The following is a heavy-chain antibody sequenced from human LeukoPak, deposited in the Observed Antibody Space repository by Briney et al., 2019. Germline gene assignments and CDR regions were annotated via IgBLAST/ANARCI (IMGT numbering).Heavy chain of an antibody. Sequence: PGGSLRLSCAASGFTFSNAWMSWVRQAPGKGLEWVGRIKSKTDGGTTDYAAPVKGRFTISRDDSKNTLYLQMNSLKTEDTAVYYCTTDYLWAAAGTQLWVDIWGQGTMVTVSS. CDR1: GFTFSNAW. CDR3: TTDYLWAAAGTQLWVDI. CDR2: IKSKTDGGTT. D-gene: IGHD6-13*01. V-gene: IGHV3-15*01. J-gene: IGHJ3*02.